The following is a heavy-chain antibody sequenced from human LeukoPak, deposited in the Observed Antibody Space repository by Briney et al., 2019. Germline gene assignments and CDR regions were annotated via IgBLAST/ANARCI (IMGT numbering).Heavy chain of an antibody. D-gene: IGHD3-9*01. CDR1: GDSINTGGYY. CDR3: ARSLDIGHYYYYMDV. CDR2: IYYSGST. V-gene: IGHV4-31*03. Sequence: SETLCLTCFVSGDSINTGGYYWSWSRLHPGKGLEWIGYIYYSGSTFYNPSLKSRVTISIDTSKNHFSLKMSSVTAADTAVYYCARSLDIGHYYYYMDVWGEGTTVTVSS. J-gene: IGHJ6*03.